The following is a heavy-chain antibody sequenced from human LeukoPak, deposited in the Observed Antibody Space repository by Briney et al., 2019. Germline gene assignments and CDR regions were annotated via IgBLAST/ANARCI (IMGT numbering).Heavy chain of an antibody. CDR2: ISSSSSYI. V-gene: IGHV3-21*01. Sequence: GGSLRLSCAASGFTFSSYSMNWVRQAPGKGLEWVSSISSSSSYIYYADSVKGRLTISRDNAKNSLYLQMNSLRAEDTAVYYCARDDGSTSCSRWGQGTLVTVSS. CDR1: GFTFSSYS. CDR3: ARDDGSTSCSR. D-gene: IGHD2-2*01. J-gene: IGHJ4*02.